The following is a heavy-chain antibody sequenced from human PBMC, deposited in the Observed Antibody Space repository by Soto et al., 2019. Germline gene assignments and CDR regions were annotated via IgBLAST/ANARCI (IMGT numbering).Heavy chain of an antibody. D-gene: IGHD5-18*01. Sequence: PSETLSLTCTVSGGSISSGGYYWSWIRQHPGKGLEWIGYIYYSGSTYYNPSLKSRVTISVDTSKNQFSLKLSSVTAADTAVYYCAREKDSHGLDYWGQGTLVTVSS. J-gene: IGHJ4*02. V-gene: IGHV4-31*03. CDR2: IYYSGST. CDR1: GGSISSGGYY. CDR3: AREKDSHGLDY.